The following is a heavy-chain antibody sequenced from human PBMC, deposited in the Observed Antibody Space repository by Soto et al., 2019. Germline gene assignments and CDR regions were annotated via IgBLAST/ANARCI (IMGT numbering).Heavy chain of an antibody. CDR3: ARRLFVRGTLGYYDY. Sequence: QVHLQESCPGLVKPSETLSLTCSVSNDSIRSDNWWSWVRQPPGKGLEWIGEIFHSGSSNNNPSLKSRVNLSVDKTKNEFSLKQNSVTAADTAVYYCARRLFVRGTLGYYDYWGQGTLVTVSS. V-gene: IGHV4-4*02. CDR2: IFHSGSS. J-gene: IGHJ4*02. D-gene: IGHD3-10*02. CDR1: NDSIRSDNW.